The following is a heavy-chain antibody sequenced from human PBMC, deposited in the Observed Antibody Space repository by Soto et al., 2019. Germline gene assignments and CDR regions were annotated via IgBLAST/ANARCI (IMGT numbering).Heavy chain of an antibody. CDR3: ATRMTTVTTLSSNSGA. V-gene: IGHV1-69*02. J-gene: IGHJ4*02. CDR2: IIPILGIA. D-gene: IGHD4-17*01. Sequence: ASVKVSCKASGGTFSSYTISWVRQAPGQGLEWMGRIIPILGIANYAQKFQGRVTITADKSTSTAYMELSSLRSEDTAVYYCATRMTTVTTLSSNSGAWGQGTLVTVSS. CDR1: GGTFSSYT.